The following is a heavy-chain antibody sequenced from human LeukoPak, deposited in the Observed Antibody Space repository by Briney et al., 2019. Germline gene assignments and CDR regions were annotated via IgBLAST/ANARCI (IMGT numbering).Heavy chain of an antibody. CDR1: GYSISSGYY. V-gene: IGHV4-38-2*02. CDR3: AREFRVVVPAAIDYFDY. Sequence: SETLSLTCAVSGYSISSGYYWGWLRPPPGKGLEWIGIIYHSGSTYYNPSLKSRVTISVDTSKNQFSLKLSSVTAADTAVYYCAREFRVVVPAAIDYFDYWGQGTLVTVSS. CDR2: IYHSGST. D-gene: IGHD2-2*01. J-gene: IGHJ4*02.